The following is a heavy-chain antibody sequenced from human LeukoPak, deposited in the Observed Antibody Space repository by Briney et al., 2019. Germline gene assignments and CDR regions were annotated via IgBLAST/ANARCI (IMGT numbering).Heavy chain of an antibody. V-gene: IGHV3-23*01. CDR3: AKFTDYGGNSEYDY. CDR2: ISGSGGST. Sequence: GGSLRLSCAASGFTFSSYAMGWVRQAPGKGLEWVSAISGSGGSTYYADSVKGRFTISRDNSKNTLYLQMNSLRAEDTAVYYCAKFTDYGGNSEYDYWGQGTLVTVSS. D-gene: IGHD4-23*01. J-gene: IGHJ4*02. CDR1: GFTFSSYA.